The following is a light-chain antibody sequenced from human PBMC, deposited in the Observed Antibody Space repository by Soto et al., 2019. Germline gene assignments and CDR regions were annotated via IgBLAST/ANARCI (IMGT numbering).Light chain of an antibody. J-gene: IGLJ1*01. CDR1: NIGSKS. Sequence: SYELTQPPSVSVAPGKTARITCGGNNIGSKSEHWYQQKPGQAPVLVIYYDSDRPSGIPERFSGSTSGNTATLTISRVEAGDEADYYCQVWDSSSDSYVFGTGTKVTVL. V-gene: IGLV3-21*04. CDR3: QVWDSSSDSYV. CDR2: YDS.